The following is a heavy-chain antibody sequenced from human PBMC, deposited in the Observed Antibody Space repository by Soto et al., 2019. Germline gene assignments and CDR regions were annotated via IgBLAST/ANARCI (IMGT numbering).Heavy chain of an antibody. V-gene: IGHV3-30*18. CDR2: ISYDGSNK. CDR3: AKVDLGAYYYYGMDV. J-gene: IGHJ6*02. Sequence: QVQLVESGGGVVQPGRSLRLSCAASGFTFSSYGMHWVRQAPGKGLEWVAVISYDGSNKYYADSVKGRFTISRDNSKNTLYLQMNSLRAEDTAVYYCAKVDLGAYYYYGMDVWGQGTTVTVSS. CDR1: GFTFSSYG. D-gene: IGHD3-16*01.